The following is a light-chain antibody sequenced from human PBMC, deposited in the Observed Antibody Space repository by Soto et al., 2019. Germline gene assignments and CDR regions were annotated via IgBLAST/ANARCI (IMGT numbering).Light chain of an antibody. CDR1: SSDVGGYNY. CDR3: SSYTSSDV. J-gene: IGLJ1*01. V-gene: IGLV2-14*01. CDR2: DVS. Sequence: QSALTQPASVSGSPGQSITISCTGTSSDVGGYNYVSWYQQHPGKAPKLMIYDVSNRPSGVSNRFSGSKSGNTASLTISGLQAEDEADYYCSSYTSSDVFGTGTKVPVL.